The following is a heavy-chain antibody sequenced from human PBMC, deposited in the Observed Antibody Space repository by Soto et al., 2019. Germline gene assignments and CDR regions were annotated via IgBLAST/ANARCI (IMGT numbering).Heavy chain of an antibody. V-gene: IGHV1-24*01. CDR1: GYTLTELS. J-gene: IGHJ6*02. CDR2: FDPEDGET. Sequence: GASVKVSCKVSGYTLTELSMHWVRQAPGKGLERMGGFDPEDGETIYAQKFQGRVTMTEDTSTDTAYMELSSLRSEDTAVYYCATATGKQQLEPMRDYYYGMAVWGQGTTVTVSS. D-gene: IGHD6-13*01. CDR3: ATATGKQQLEPMRDYYYGMAV.